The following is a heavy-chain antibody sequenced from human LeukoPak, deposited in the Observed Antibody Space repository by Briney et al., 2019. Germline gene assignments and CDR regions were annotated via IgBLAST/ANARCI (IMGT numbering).Heavy chain of an antibody. Sequence: SETLSLTCTVSGGSISSYYWSWIRQPPGKGLEWIGYIYYSGSTNYNPSLKSRVTISVDTSKNQFSLKLSSVTAADTAVYYRAREDDNWFDPWGQGTLVTVSS. CDR3: AREDDNWFDP. V-gene: IGHV4-59*01. CDR2: IYYSGST. J-gene: IGHJ5*02. CDR1: GGSISSYY.